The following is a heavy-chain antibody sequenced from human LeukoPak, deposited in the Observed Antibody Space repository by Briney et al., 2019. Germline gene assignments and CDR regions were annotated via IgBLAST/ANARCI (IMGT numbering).Heavy chain of an antibody. CDR2: IKQDGSEK. CDR3: ARDLPYYDILTGYSGLFDY. D-gene: IGHD3-9*01. J-gene: IGHJ4*02. V-gene: IGHV3-7*03. Sequence: GGSLRLSCAASGFTFNSYWMSWVRQAPGKGLEWVANIKQDGSEKYYVDSVKGRFTISRDNAKNSLYLQMNSLRAEDTAVYYCARDLPYYDILTGYSGLFDYWGQGTLVTVSS. CDR1: GFTFNSYW.